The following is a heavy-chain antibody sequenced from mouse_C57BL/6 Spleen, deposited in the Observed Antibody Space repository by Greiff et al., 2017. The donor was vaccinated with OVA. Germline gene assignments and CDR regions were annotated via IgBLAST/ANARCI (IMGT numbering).Heavy chain of an antibody. CDR2: IDPSSGGT. J-gene: IGHJ1*03. CDR3: ERDVGITTVEADGYMDD. Sequence: QVQLQQPGAELVKPGASVKLSCKASGYTFTSYWMHWVKQRPGRGLEWIGRIDPSSGGTKYNEKFKSKATLTVDKPSSTAYMQLRSLTSEDSAVYYCERDVGITTVEADGYMDDWGKGTTVTVSS. D-gene: IGHD1-1*01. CDR1: GYTFTSYW. V-gene: IGHV1-72*01.